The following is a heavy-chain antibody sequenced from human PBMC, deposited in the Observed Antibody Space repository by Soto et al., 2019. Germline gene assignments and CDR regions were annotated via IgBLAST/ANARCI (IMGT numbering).Heavy chain of an antibody. CDR2: IYYSGST. J-gene: IGHJ4*02. D-gene: IGHD2-15*01. Sequence: PSETLSLTCTVSGGSISSSSYYWGWIRQPPGKGLEWIGSIYYSGSTYYNPSLKSRVTISVDTSKNQFSLKLSFVTAADTAVYYCATMGTPATGLYYFDYWGQGTLVTVSS. V-gene: IGHV4-39*01. CDR1: GGSISSSSYY. CDR3: ATMGTPATGLYYFDY.